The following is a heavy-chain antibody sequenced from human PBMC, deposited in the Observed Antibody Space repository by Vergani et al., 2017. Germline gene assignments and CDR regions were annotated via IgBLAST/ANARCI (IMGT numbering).Heavy chain of an antibody. V-gene: IGHV3-23*04. CDR3: AMHPEGYSYGYVYY. J-gene: IGHJ4*02. CDR1: GFTFSSYA. Sequence: EVQLVESGGGLVQPGGSLRLSCAASGFTFSSYAMSWVRQAPGKGLEVVSAISGSGGSTYYADSVKGRFTISRDNSKNTLYLQMNSLRAEDTAVYYCAMHPEGYSYGYVYYWGQGTLVTVSS. CDR2: ISGSGGST. D-gene: IGHD5-18*01.